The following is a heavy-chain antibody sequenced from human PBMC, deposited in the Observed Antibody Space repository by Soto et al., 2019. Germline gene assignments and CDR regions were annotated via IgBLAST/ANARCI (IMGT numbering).Heavy chain of an antibody. J-gene: IGHJ4*02. CDR3: ARDGEPAYSYGGYHFDY. V-gene: IGHV3-30*04. Sequence: QVQLVESGGGVVQPGRSLRLSCAASGFTFSNYAMQWVRQAPGKGLEWVAVIPNDGRNENYADSVKGRFTVSRDNSKNTMYLQMDRLRPEDTAVYYCARDGEPAYSYGGYHFDYWGQGTLVTVSS. D-gene: IGHD5-18*01. CDR1: GFTFSNYA. CDR2: IPNDGRNE.